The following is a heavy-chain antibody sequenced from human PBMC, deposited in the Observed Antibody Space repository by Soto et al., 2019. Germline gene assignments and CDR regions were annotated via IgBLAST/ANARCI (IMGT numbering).Heavy chain of an antibody. CDR3: ARGVVYAAHYYYYYYMDV. CDR2: IGTAGDT. V-gene: IGHV3-13*01. J-gene: IGHJ6*03. Sequence: GGSLRLSCAASGFTFSSYDMHWVRQATGKGLGWVSAIGTAGDTYYPGSVKSRFTISRENAKNSLYLQMNSLRAGDTAVYYCARGVVYAAHYYYYYYMDVWGKGTTVTVSS. D-gene: IGHD2-8*02. CDR1: GFTFSSYD.